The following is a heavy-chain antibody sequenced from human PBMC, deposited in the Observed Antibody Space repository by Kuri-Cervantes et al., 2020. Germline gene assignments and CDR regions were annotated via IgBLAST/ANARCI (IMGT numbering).Heavy chain of an antibody. CDR3: AREGALGATFYYYYGMDV. V-gene: IGHV3-66*01. CDR1: GSTVSSNY. Sequence: GESLKISCAASGSTVSSNYMSWVRQAPGKGLEWVSVIYSGGSTYYADSVKGRFTISRDNSKNTLYLQMNSLRAEDTAVYYCAREGALGATFYYYYGMDVWGQGTMVTVSS. D-gene: IGHD1-26*01. J-gene: IGHJ6*02. CDR2: IYSGGST.